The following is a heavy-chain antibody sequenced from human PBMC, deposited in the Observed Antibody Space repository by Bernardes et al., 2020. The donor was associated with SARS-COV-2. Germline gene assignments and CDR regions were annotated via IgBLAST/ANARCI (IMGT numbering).Heavy chain of an antibody. CDR2: IDWDDDK. V-gene: IGHV2-70*04. D-gene: IGHD5-18*01. CDR3: ARTIADSYGMDYFDY. J-gene: IGHJ4*02. Sequence: SGPTLVKPTQTLTLTCTFSGFSLNTRGMPVSWIRQPSGKALEWLARIDWDDDKFYSTSLKTRLIISKDTSKNQVVLRMTNMDPVDTATYYCARTIADSYGMDYFDYWGQGTLVTVSS. CDR1: GFSLNTRGMP.